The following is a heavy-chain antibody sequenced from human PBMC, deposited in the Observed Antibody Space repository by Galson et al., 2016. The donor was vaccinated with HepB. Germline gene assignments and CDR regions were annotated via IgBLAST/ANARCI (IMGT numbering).Heavy chain of an antibody. D-gene: IGHD3-3*01. Sequence: CAISGDSVSSNSATWNWIRLSPSRGLEWLGRTYYRSKWYNDYAVSVKSRITINPDTSKNQFSLLLNSVTPEDTAVYYCARKSIRIYGVVIFPYGMDVWGQGTTVTVSS. CDR2: TYYRSKWYN. J-gene: IGHJ6*02. CDR3: ARKSIRIYGVVIFPYGMDV. CDR1: GDSVSSNSAT. V-gene: IGHV6-1*01.